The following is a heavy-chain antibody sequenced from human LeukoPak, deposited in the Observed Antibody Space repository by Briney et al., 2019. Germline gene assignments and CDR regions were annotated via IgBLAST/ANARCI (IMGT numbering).Heavy chain of an antibody. Sequence: PSETLSLTCTVSGGSFSSGLYYWTWIRQPAGRGLEWIGRIYISGSTNYNPSLKSRVTISRDTSKNEFSLKLSSVTAADTAVYYCARDSRRDGYNLDYWGRGTLVTVSS. V-gene: IGHV4-61*02. CDR3: ARDSRRDGYNLDY. CDR1: GGSFSSGLYY. CDR2: IYISGST. D-gene: IGHD5-24*01. J-gene: IGHJ4*02.